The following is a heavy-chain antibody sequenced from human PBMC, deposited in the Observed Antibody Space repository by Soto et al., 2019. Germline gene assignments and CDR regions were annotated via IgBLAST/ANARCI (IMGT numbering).Heavy chain of an antibody. CDR1: GFTFSSQA. CDR3: AKKLNYDFWSGYPDAFDI. Sequence: VQLLESGGGLVQPGGSLRLSCAASGFTFSSQAMSWVRQAPGKGLEWVSGISGSGGSTYSADSVKGRFTISRDNSKNTLYLQMNSLRAEDTALYYCAKKLNYDFWSGYPDAFDIWGQGTMVIVSS. D-gene: IGHD3-3*01. V-gene: IGHV3-23*01. CDR2: ISGSGGST. J-gene: IGHJ3*02.